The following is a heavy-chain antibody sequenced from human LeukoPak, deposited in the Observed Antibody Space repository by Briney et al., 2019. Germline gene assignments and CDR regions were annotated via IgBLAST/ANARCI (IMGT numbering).Heavy chain of an antibody. CDR1: GFRFSNSW. CDR2: MKTDGTRI. J-gene: IGHJ4*02. V-gene: IGHV3-74*01. Sequence: GGSLRLSCAASGFRFSNSWMYWVRQGPGKGPVWVSRMKTDGTRIEYADSVKGRFTISRDNAKNTLFLQMSSLRVEDTAVYYCARGADHGGSYYPDWGQGTRITVSS. CDR3: ARGADHGGSYYPD. D-gene: IGHD3-10*01.